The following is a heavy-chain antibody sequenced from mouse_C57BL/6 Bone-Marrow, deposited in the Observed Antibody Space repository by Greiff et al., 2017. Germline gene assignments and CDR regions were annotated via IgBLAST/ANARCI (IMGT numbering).Heavy chain of an antibody. Sequence: EVKLVESGAELVRPGASVKLSCTASGFNIKDDYMHWVKQRPEQGLEWIGWIDPENGDTEYASKFQGKATITADTSSNTAYLQLSSLTSEDTAVYYCTPYGNYDFDYWGQGTTLTVSS. V-gene: IGHV14-4*01. J-gene: IGHJ2*01. CDR3: TPYGNYDFDY. CDR2: IDPENGDT. D-gene: IGHD2-1*01. CDR1: GFNIKDDY.